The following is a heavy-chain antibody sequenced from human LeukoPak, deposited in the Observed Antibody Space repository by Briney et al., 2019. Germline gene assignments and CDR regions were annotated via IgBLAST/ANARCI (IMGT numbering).Heavy chain of an antibody. D-gene: IGHD1-26*01. CDR3: ARSSGYSGLAFDY. V-gene: IGHV3-48*01. CDR2: ISSSSSTI. Sequence: GGSLRLSCAAPGFTFSSYSMNWVRQAPGKGLECVSYISSSSSTIYYADSVKGRFTISRDNAKNSLYLQMNSLRAEDTAVYYCARSSGYSGLAFDYWGQGTLVTVSS. J-gene: IGHJ4*02. CDR1: GFTFSSYS.